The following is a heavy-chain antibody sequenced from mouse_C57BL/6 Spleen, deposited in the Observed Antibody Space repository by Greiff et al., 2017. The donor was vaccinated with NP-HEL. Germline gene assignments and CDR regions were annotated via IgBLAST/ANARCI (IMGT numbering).Heavy chain of an antibody. V-gene: IGHV6-6*01. J-gene: IGHJ3*01. Sequence: LQQSGGGLVQPGGSMKLSCAASGFTFTDSWMDWVRQSPEKGLEWVADIRNKANNHATYYAESVKGRFTISREDSKSSVYLQMNSLRAEDTGIYYCTTLYYDYEPFAYWGQGTLVTVSA. CDR3: TTLYYDYEPFAY. CDR2: IRNKANNHAT. D-gene: IGHD2-4*01. CDR1: GFTFTDSW.